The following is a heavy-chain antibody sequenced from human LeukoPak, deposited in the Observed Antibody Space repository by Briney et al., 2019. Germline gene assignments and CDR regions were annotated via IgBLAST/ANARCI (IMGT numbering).Heavy chain of an antibody. Sequence: TLFHTGADGNGSDSSYYRSLNRKPAGKGLEWIGRIYTSGSTNYNPSLKSRVTMSVDTSKNQFSLKLSSVTAADTAVYYCARALWRNTNWFDPWGQGTLVTVSS. CDR2: IYTSGST. CDR1: NGSDSSYY. V-gene: IGHV4-4*07. CDR3: ARALWRNTNWFDP. D-gene: IGHD3-3*01. J-gene: IGHJ5*02.